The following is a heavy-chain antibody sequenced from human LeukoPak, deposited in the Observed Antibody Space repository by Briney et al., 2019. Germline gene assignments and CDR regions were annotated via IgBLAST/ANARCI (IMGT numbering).Heavy chain of an antibody. D-gene: IGHD5-18*01. V-gene: IGHV5-51*01. CDR1: GYDFARHW. J-gene: IGHJ4*02. CDR2: IYPGDSDT. CDR3: ARLEVQLWSLDY. Sequence: HGESLKISCEGSGYDFARHWIGWVRQMPGKGLEWMGIIYPGDSDTRYSPSFQGQVTISADKSISTAYLQWSSLKASDTAMYYCARLEVQLWSLDYWGQGTLVTVSS.